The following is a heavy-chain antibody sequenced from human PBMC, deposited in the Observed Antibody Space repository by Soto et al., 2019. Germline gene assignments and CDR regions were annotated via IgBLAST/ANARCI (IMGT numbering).Heavy chain of an antibody. J-gene: IGHJ4*02. CDR3: TTDSDYYDSSGYYSLSLFDY. D-gene: IGHD3-22*01. CDR1: GFTFSNAW. CDR2: IKSKTDGGTT. Sequence: EVQLVESGGGLVQPGGSLRLSCAASGFTFSNAWMSWVRQAPGKGLEWVGRIKSKTDGGTTDYAAPVKGRFTISRDDSKNTLYLQMNSLKTEDTAVYYCTTDSDYYDSSGYYSLSLFDYWGPGTLVTVSS. V-gene: IGHV3-15*01.